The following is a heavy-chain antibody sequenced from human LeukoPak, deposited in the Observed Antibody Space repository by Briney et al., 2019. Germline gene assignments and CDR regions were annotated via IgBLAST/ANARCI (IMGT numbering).Heavy chain of an antibody. CDR3: ARGVDYDYVWGSYRLHYFDY. J-gene: IGHJ4*02. V-gene: IGHV4-4*07. Sequence: TSEALSLTCTVSGGSITSYYWSWIRQPAGKGLEWIGRIYTSGSTNYNPSLKSRVTMSVDTSKNQFSLKLSSVTAADTAVYYCARGVDYDYVWGSYRLHYFDYWGQGTLVTVSS. D-gene: IGHD3-16*02. CDR2: IYTSGST. CDR1: GGSITSYY.